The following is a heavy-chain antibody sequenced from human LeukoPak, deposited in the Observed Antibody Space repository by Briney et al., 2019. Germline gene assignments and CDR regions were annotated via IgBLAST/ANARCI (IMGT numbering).Heavy chain of an antibody. CDR1: GFTFSRYW. V-gene: IGHV3-20*04. CDR2: INWNGGST. Sequence: GGSLRLSCAASGFTFSRYWMSWLRQAPGKGLEWVSGINWNGGSTGYADSVKGRFTISRDNAKNSLYLQMNSLRAEDTALYYCARARGYSYGGEPFDYWGQGTLVTVSS. CDR3: ARARGYSYGGEPFDY. J-gene: IGHJ4*02. D-gene: IGHD5-18*01.